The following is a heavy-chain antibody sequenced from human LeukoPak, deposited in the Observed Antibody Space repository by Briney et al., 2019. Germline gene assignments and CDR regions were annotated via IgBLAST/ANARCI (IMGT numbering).Heavy chain of an antibody. D-gene: IGHD4-23*01. CDR1: GGSFSDYY. J-gene: IGHJ4*02. Sequence: SETLSLTCAVYGGSFSDYYWSWIRQPPGKGLEWIGEINHSGSTNYNPSLKSRVTISVDTSKNQFSLKLSSVTAADTAVYYCARDVPPPGGRDYWGQGTLVTVSS. CDR3: ARDVPPPGGRDY. V-gene: IGHV4-34*01. CDR2: INHSGST.